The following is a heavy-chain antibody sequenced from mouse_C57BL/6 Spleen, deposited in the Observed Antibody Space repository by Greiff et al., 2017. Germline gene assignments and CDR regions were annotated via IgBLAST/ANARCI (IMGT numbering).Heavy chain of an antibody. D-gene: IGHD2-1*01. Sequence: EVQLVESGGGLVQPKGSLKLSCAASGFTFNTYAMHWVRQAPGKGLEWVARIRSKSSNYATYYADSVKDRFTISRDDSQSMLYLQMNNLKTEDTXMYNCVRGGIYYGTMDDWGQGTSVTVSS. CDR2: IRSKSSNYAT. V-gene: IGHV10-3*01. CDR1: GFTFNTYA. CDR3: VRGGIYYGTMDD. J-gene: IGHJ4*01.